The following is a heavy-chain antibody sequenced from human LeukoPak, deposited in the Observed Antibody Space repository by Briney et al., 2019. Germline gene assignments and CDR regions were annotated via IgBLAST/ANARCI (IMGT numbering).Heavy chain of an antibody. Sequence: GGSLRLSCTVSGLTFSTSGLHWARQASGKALEWVASIGPTGSDRYHADSIKGRFTISRDNANNFLYLQMNSLRAEDTSVYYCATEANGRHYDYWGQGTLLTVSS. CDR3: ATEANGRHYDY. D-gene: IGHD2-8*01. CDR2: IGPTGSDR. V-gene: IGHV3-21*06. CDR1: GLTFSTSG. J-gene: IGHJ4*02.